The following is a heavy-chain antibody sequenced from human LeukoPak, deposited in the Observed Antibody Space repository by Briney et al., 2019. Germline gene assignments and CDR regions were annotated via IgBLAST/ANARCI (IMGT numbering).Heavy chain of an antibody. CDR1: RGSISSSSYY. V-gene: IGHV4-39*01. CDR2: IYCSGNT. J-gene: IGHJ6*03. Sequence: PWETLPLTCPVSRGSISSSSYYWGWIRQPPEKALVSIGCIYCSGNTYYHPPLKSRVCICVDTSKIQFSLKLSSVTAADTAVYYCARASCSGGSCYPPVLYYYSMDVWGKGTTVTVSS. CDR3: ARASCSGGSCYPPVLYYYSMDV. D-gene: IGHD2-15*01.